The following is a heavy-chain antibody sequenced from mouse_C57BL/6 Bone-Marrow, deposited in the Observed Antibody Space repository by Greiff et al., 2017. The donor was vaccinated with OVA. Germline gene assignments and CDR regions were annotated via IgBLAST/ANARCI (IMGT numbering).Heavy chain of an antibody. CDR3: ARGLPYYFYY. V-gene: IGHV1-47*01. CDR1: GYTFTTYP. Sequence: QVQLKQSGAELVKPGASVKMSCKASGYTFTTYPIEWMKQNHGKSLEWIGNFHPYNDDTKYNEKFKGKATLTVEKSSSTFYLDLSRLTSDVAAVYYFARGLPYYFYYWGQGTTLTVSS. D-gene: IGHD5-5*01. CDR2: FHPYNDDT. J-gene: IGHJ2*01.